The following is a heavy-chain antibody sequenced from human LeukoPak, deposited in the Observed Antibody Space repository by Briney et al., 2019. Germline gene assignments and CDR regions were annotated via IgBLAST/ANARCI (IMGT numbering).Heavy chain of an antibody. CDR2: INPNSGGT. CDR3: ARDLTGTTSGWFDP. V-gene: IGHV1-2*02. J-gene: IGHJ5*02. D-gene: IGHD1-7*01. CDR1: GYTFTGYY. Sequence: ASVKVSCKASGYTFTGYYMHWVRQAPGQGLEWMGWINPNSGGTNYAQKFQGRVTMTRDTSISTAHMELSRLRSDDTAVYYCARDLTGTTSGWFDPWGQGTLVTVSS.